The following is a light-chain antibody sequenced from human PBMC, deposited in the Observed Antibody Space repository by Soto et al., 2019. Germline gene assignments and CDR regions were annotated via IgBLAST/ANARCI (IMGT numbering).Light chain of an antibody. CDR3: QHFDSLTRFT. CDR1: QDIRNH. V-gene: IGKV1-33*01. J-gene: IGKJ2*01. Sequence: DILMTQAPSSLSASVGDRVTITCQASQDIRNHLNWYQHRPGKAPKLLIYDVSNLDTGVTSRFIGSRSGTDFTFTISSLQPEDGATYYCQHFDSLTRFTFGQGTKLQLK. CDR2: DVS.